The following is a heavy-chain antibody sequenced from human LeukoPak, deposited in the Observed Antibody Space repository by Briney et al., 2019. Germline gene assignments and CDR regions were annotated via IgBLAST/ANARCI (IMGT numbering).Heavy chain of an antibody. CDR3: ARSDWFDP. CDR1: GFTHSGHW. J-gene: IGHJ5*02. CDR2: INSDESTT. Sequence: GGSLRLSCVASGFTHSGHWMHWVRQAPGKGLVWVSRINSDESTTVYADSVKGRFTISRDNAKNTLYLQMNSLTAEDTAVYYCARSDWFDPWGQGTLVTVSS. V-gene: IGHV3-74*01.